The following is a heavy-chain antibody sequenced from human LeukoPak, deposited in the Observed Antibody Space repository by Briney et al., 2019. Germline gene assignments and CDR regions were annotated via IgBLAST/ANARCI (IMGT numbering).Heavy chain of an antibody. V-gene: IGHV3-7*01. D-gene: IGHD3-9*01. CDR3: ARVGRGVLRYFDWSKRDYYFDY. CDR1: GFTFSSYW. Sequence: GGSQRLSCAASGFTFSSYWMSWVRQAPGKGLEWVANIKQDGSEKYYVDSVKGRFTISRDNARNSLYLQMNSLRAEDTAVYYCARVGRGVLRYFDWSKRDYYFDYWGQGTLVTVSS. J-gene: IGHJ4*02. CDR2: IKQDGSEK.